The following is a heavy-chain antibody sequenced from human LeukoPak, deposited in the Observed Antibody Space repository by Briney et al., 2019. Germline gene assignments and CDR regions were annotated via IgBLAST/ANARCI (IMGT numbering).Heavy chain of an antibody. CDR2: INPNSGGT. CDR1: GYTFTGYY. D-gene: IGHD3-10*01. J-gene: IGHJ5*02. Sequence: ASVKVSCKASGYTFTGYYMHWVRQAPGQGLEWMGWINPNSGGTNYAQKFQGRVTMTRDTSISTAYMEPSRLRSDDTAVYYCARGAAITMVRGVEWFDPWGQGTLVTVSS. CDR3: ARGAAITMVRGVEWFDP. V-gene: IGHV1-2*02.